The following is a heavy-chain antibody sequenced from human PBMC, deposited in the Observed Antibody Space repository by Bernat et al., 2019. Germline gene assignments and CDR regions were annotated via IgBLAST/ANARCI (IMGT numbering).Heavy chain of an antibody. V-gene: IGHV3-23*01. CDR3: ARDHVSSGWDFDY. D-gene: IGHD6-19*01. Sequence: EVQLLESGGGLVQPGGSLRLSCAASGFTFSSYAMTWVRQAPGKGLEWVSAASGSGGSTFYADSVKGRFTISRDNSKNTLYLQMNSLRAEDTAVYYCARDHVSSGWDFDYWGQGTLVTVSS. CDR1: GFTFSSYA. CDR2: ASGSGGST. J-gene: IGHJ4*02.